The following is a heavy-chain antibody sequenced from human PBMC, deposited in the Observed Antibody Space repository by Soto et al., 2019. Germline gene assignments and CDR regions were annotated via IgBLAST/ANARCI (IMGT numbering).Heavy chain of an antibody. J-gene: IGHJ4*02. CDR2: IYPGDSDT. Sequence: PGESLKISCKGSGYSFTSYWIGWVRQMPGKGLEWMGIIYPGDSDTRYSPSFQGQVTISADKSISTAYLQWSSLKASDTAMYYCARQSYSSGWYHHYAFDYWGQGTLVTVSS. CDR1: GYSFTSYW. D-gene: IGHD6-19*01. V-gene: IGHV5-51*01. CDR3: ARQSYSSGWYHHYAFDY.